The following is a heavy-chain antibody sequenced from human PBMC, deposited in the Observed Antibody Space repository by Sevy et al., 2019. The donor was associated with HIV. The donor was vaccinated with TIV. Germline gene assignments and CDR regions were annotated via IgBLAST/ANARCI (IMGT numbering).Heavy chain of an antibody. CDR2: ISYDGSKK. V-gene: IGHV3-30*09. J-gene: IGHJ4*02. Sequence: GESLRLSCAASGFTFSSYALLWVRQAPGKGLEWVSLISYDGSKKYYSDSVKGRFAISRDESKTTLFLQMNSLRSEDTAIYYCARVGVSYCTDDCYHRFDYWGRGTLVTVSS. D-gene: IGHD2-21*02. CDR1: GFTFSSYA. CDR3: ARVGVSYCTDDCYHRFDY.